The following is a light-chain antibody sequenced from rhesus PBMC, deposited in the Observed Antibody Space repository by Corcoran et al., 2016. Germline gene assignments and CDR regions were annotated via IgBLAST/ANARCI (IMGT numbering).Light chain of an antibody. Sequence: DIQMTQSPSSLSTSVGDRVTITCRASQGITNDLAWYQQKPGETPKLLIYEATTLQSGIPSRFSGRGSGTDFTLTISSLQPEDFATYYCQYYNRTPYTFGGGTKVELK. CDR2: EAT. J-gene: IGKJ4*01. V-gene: IGKV1-25*01. CDR1: QGITND. CDR3: QYYNRTPYT.